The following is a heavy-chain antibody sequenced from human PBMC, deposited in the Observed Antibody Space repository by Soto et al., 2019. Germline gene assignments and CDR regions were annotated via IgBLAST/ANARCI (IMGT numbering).Heavy chain of an antibody. D-gene: IGHD6-19*01. J-gene: IGHJ4*02. CDR2: VSHDGRNT. Sequence: VQLVESGGGVVQPGRSLRLSCAASGFTFSDYAMHWVRQAPGKGLEWVAVVSHDGRNTHYADSVKGRFTISRDSSKNTVPREMTSLTAEDTAVYYCAKGGRQWLVTSDFNYWGQGALVTVSS. CDR1: GFTFSDYA. CDR3: AKGGRQWLVTSDFNY. V-gene: IGHV3-30*18.